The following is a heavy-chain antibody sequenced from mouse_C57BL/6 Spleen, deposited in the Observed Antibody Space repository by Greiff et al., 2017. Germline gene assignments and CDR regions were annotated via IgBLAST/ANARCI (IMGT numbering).Heavy chain of an antibody. J-gene: IGHJ4*01. V-gene: IGHV1-20*01. Sequence: EVQRVESGPELVKPGDSVKISCKASGYSFTGYFMNWVMQSHGKSLEWIGRINPYNGDTFYNQKFKGKATLTVDKSSSTAHMELRSLTSEDSAVYYCARGGDGYYAMDYWGQGTSVTVSS. CDR1: GYSFTGYF. D-gene: IGHD2-3*01. CDR2: INPYNGDT. CDR3: ARGGDGYYAMDY.